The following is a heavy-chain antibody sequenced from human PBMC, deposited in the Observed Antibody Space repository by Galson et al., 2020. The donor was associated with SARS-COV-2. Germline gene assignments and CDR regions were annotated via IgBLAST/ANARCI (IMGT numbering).Heavy chain of an antibody. Sequence: GESLKISCAASGFTFSGYSMNWVRQAPGKGLEWVSSISSSSYIYYADSVKGRFTISRDNAKNSLYLQMNSLRAEDTAVYYCARIGSSSAVGYYYYYMDVWGKGTTVTVSS. J-gene: IGHJ6*03. V-gene: IGHV3-21*01. CDR1: GFTFSGYS. CDR2: ISSSSYI. CDR3: ARIGSSSAVGYYYYYMDV. D-gene: IGHD6-6*01.